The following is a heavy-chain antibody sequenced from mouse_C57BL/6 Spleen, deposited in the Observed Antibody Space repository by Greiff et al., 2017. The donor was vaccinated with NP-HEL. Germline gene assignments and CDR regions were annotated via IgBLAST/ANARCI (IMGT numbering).Heavy chain of an antibody. V-gene: IGHV10-1*01. CDR1: GFSFNTYA. CDR3: VSDSSWFAY. Sequence: GGGLVQPKGSLKLSCAASGFSFNTYAMNWVRQAPGKGLEWVARIRSKSNNYATYYADSVKDRFTISRDDSESMLYLQMNNLKTEDTAMYYCVSDSSWFAYWGQGTLVTVSA. J-gene: IGHJ3*01. D-gene: IGHD3-2*01. CDR2: IRSKSNNYAT.